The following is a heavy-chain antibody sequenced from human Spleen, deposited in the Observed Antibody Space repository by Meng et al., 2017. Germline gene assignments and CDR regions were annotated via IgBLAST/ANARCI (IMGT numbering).Heavy chain of an antibody. CDR1: GYTFSDYY. CDR2: LNPNTGAT. D-gene: IGHD2-21*02. CDR3: ARAALCGSGCYYYFDY. Sequence: QVQLVQSGAEVKKPGASVKVSCKASGYTFSDYYLHWVRQAPGHGLEWMGWLNPNTGATSYAQRFQGWVTMTRDTSISTVYMEVTGLKSDDTAMYYCARAALCGSGCYYYFDYWGQGTLVTVSS. V-gene: IGHV1-2*04. J-gene: IGHJ4*02.